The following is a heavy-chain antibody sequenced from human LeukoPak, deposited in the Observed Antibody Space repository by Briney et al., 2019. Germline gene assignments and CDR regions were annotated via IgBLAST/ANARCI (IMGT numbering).Heavy chain of an antibody. CDR1: GYTFTSYD. CDR3: GRPLQRGSWTQRALDY. CDR2: MNPNSGNA. J-gene: IGHJ4*02. V-gene: IGHV1-8*01. Sequence: ASVKVSCTASGYTFTSYDISWVRQATGQGLEWMGWMNPNSGNAGYAQRFQGRVTMTRNNSISTAYMELTSLRSEDTAVYYCGRPLQRGSWTQRALDYWGQGTLVTVSS. D-gene: IGHD3-10*01.